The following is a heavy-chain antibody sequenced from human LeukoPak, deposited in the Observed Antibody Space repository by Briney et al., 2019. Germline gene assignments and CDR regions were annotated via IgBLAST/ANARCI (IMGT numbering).Heavy chain of an antibody. D-gene: IGHD3-3*01. CDR3: ARRPGYYDFWSGYSRSYAFDI. J-gene: IGHJ3*02. CDR1: GFTFDDYA. V-gene: IGHV3-9*01. CDR2: ISWNSGSI. Sequence: GRSLRLSCAASGFTFDDYAMHWVRQAPGKGLEWVSGISWNSGSIGYADSVKGRFTISRDNAKNSLYLQMKSLRAEDTALYYCARRPGYYDFWSGYSRSYAFDIWGQGTMVTVSS.